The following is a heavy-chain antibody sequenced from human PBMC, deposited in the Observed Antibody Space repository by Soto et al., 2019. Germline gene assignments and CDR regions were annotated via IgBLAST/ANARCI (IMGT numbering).Heavy chain of an antibody. CDR2: IYHTGDT. V-gene: IGHV4-38-2*02. J-gene: IGHJ4*02. CDR1: NYAISSGFF. D-gene: IGHD2-8*01. Sequence: SETLSLTCAVSNYAISSGFFWAWIRQPPGRGLEWIGSIYHTGDTHYNPSLRSQFTMSVDTSKNQFSLKLTSLTAADTAIYFCARDTNSLDSWGQGTLVTVSS. CDR3: ARDTNSLDS.